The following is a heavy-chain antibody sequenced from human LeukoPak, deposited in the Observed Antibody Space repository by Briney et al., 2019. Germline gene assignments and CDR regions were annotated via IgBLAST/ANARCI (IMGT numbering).Heavy chain of an antibody. J-gene: IGHJ4*02. V-gene: IGHV3-21*01. Sequence: GGSLRLSCAASGFTFSVYSMNWVRQAPGKGLEWVSTISSSSSYIYYADSVKGRFTISRDNAKNSLYLQMNSLRAEDTAVYYCARDLNDYGDYVFDYWGQGTLVTVSS. CDR3: ARDLNDYGDYVFDY. CDR1: GFTFSVYS. D-gene: IGHD4-17*01. CDR2: ISSSSSYI.